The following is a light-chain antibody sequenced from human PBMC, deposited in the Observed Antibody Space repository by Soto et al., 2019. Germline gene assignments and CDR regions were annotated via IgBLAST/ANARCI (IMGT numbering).Light chain of an antibody. V-gene: IGLV1-40*01. CDR1: SSNIGADYD. Sequence: QSVLTQPPSMSGAPGQRVVIPCTGSSSNIGADYDVFWYQQLPGTAPKLLIYASTNRPSDVPDRFSGYKSGTSASLAITGLQAEDEADYYCCSYRSSSTLVFGGGTKLTVL. CDR2: AST. CDR3: CSYRSSSTLV. J-gene: IGLJ2*01.